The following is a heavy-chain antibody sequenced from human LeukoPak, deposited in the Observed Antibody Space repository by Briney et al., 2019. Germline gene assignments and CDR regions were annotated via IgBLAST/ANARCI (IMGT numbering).Heavy chain of an antibody. CDR2: ISSSSSCI. Sequence: PGGSLRLSCAASGFTFSSYSMDWVRQAPGKGLEWVSSISSSSSCIYYADSVKGRFTISRDNAKNSLYLQMNSLRAEDTAVYYCARSFMATPNWFDPWGQGTLVTVSS. J-gene: IGHJ5*02. CDR3: ARSFMATPNWFDP. D-gene: IGHD5-24*01. V-gene: IGHV3-21*04. CDR1: GFTFSSYS.